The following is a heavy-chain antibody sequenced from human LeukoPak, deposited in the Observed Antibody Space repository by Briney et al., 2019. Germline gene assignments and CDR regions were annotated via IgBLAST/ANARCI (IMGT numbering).Heavy chain of an antibody. CDR2: ISYDGSNK. V-gene: IGHV3-30-3*01. CDR3: ARDYKYYDSSGPIQTPLLLGPDV. Sequence: GGSLRLSCAASVFTFSSYAMHWVRQAPGKGLEWVAVISYDGSNKYYADSVKGRFTISRDNSKNTLYLQMNSLRAEDTAVYYCARDYKYYDSSGPIQTPLLLGPDVWGQGTTVTVSS. CDR1: VFTFSSYA. D-gene: IGHD3-22*01. J-gene: IGHJ6*02.